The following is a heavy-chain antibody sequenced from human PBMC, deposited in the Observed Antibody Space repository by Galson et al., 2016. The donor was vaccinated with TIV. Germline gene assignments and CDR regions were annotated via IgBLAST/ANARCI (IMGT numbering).Heavy chain of an antibody. CDR1: GYAFSTYF. CDR2: VSPPTGAT. Sequence: SVKVSCKASGYAFSTYFLHWVRQAPGQRLEWMGWVSPPTGATDFAQKFQGRVTLTRDTSITTAYMELNRLTSDDTAVYFCARARGQCNDGSCYWFDFWGQGTLVTVSS. D-gene: IGHD2-15*01. CDR3: ARARGQCNDGSCYWFDF. V-gene: IGHV1-2*02. J-gene: IGHJ4*02.